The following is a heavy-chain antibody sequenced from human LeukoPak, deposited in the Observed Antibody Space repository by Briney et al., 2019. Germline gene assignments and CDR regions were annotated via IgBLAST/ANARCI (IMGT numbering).Heavy chain of an antibody. D-gene: IGHD3-22*01. CDR3: ARGSYYDSPYYFDY. CDR2: IYHSGST. V-gene: IGHV4-38-2*01. Sequence: PSETLSLTCAVSGYSISSGYYWGWIRQPPGKGLEWIGSIYHSGSTYYNPSLKSRVTISVDTSKNQFSLKLSSVTAADTAVYYCARGSYYDSPYYFDYWGQGTLVTVSS. CDR1: GYSISSGYY. J-gene: IGHJ4*02.